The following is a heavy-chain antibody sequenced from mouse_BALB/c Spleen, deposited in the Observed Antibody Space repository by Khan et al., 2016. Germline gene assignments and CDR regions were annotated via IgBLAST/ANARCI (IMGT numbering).Heavy chain of an antibody. CDR1: GYTFTNYG. V-gene: IGHV9-3-1*01. J-gene: IGHJ1*01. CDR2: INTYSGES. Sequence: QIQLVQSGPELKKPGKTVKISCKASGYTFTNYGINWVKQAPGKGLKWMGWINTYSGESTYADDFTGRFAFSLETSANTAYLQINNLKNEDTATYFGARYRYYYGSSRYFDVWGAGTTVTVSS. CDR3: ARYRYYYGSSRYFDV. D-gene: IGHD1-1*01.